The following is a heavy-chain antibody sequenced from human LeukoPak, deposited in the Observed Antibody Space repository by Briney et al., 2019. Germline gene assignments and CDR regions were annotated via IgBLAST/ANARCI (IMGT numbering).Heavy chain of an antibody. CDR3: ARDTSGYYDY. CDR2: ISYDGSNK. D-gene: IGHD2-15*01. J-gene: IGHJ4*02. Sequence: GGSLGLSCAASGFTFSSYAMHWVRQAPGKGLEWVAVISYDGSNKYYADSVKGRFTISRDNSKNTLYLQVNSVRAEDTAVYYCARDTSGYYDYWGQGALVTVSS. CDR1: GFTFSSYA. V-gene: IGHV3-30*04.